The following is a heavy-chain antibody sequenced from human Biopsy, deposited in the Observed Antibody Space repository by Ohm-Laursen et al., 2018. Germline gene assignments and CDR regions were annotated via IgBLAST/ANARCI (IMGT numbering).Heavy chain of an antibody. V-gene: IGHV4-61*01. Sequence: SETLSLTCTVSGDSVSSGSFYWTWIRQPPGQGLEYIGYIYDRGSTANYNPPLESRVTMSVDMPKNQFSLKLSSVTAADTAIYYCARGMRSSGWPYFDSWGQGTLVIVSS. CDR3: ARGMRSSGWPYFDS. J-gene: IGHJ4*02. CDR1: GDSVSSGSFY. CDR2: IYDRGSTA. D-gene: IGHD6-19*01.